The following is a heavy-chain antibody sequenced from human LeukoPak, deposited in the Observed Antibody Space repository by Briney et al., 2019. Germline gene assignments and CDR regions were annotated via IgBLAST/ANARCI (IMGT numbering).Heavy chain of an antibody. V-gene: IGHV3-21*01. D-gene: IGHD3-9*01. J-gene: IGHJ4*02. CDR3: ARGPYYDILTGYSNDY. CDR1: GFTFSTYS. Sequence: GGSLRLSCAASGFTFSTYSMNWVRQAPGKGLEWVSSISTSTTYIYYADSVKGRFTISRDNAKNSLYLQMHSLRAEDTAVYYCARGPYYDILTGYSNDYWGQGTLVTVSS. CDR2: ISTSTTYI.